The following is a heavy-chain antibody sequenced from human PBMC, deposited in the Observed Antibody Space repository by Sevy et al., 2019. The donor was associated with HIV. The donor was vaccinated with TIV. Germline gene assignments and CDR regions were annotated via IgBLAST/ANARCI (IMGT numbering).Heavy chain of an antibody. J-gene: IGHJ4*02. Sequence: ASVKVSCKASGYTLSSYGLSWVRQAPGQGLEWMGWITGYRGNTNYAQSLQGRVTMTTDTSTNTAYMELRSLRSDDTAVYYCARDVRDCSGHRCFDYWGQGTLVTVSS. CDR2: ITGYRGNT. CDR1: GYTLSSYG. CDR3: ARDVRDCSGHRCFDY. D-gene: IGHD2-15*01. V-gene: IGHV1-18*01.